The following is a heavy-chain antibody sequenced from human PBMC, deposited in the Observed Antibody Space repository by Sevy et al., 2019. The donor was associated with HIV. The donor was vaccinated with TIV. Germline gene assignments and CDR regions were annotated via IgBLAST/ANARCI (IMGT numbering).Heavy chain of an antibody. Sequence: GGSLRLSCAASGFTFSSNGMHWVHQAPGKGLEWVAVISYDGSNKYYADSVKGRFTISRDNSKNTLYLQMNSLRAEDTAVYYCATARVGAYYFDYWGQGTLVTVSS. V-gene: IGHV3-30*03. J-gene: IGHJ4*02. CDR1: GFTFSSNG. CDR3: ATARVGAYYFDY. CDR2: ISYDGSNK. D-gene: IGHD1-26*01.